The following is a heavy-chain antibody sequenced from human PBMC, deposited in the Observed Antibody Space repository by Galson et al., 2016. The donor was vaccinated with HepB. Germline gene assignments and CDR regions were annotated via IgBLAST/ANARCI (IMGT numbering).Heavy chain of an antibody. CDR3: VKKSDYNSGSDY. D-gene: IGHD3-22*01. J-gene: IGHJ4*02. CDR2: ISASDGRT. Sequence: SLRLSCAASGFTFSRYIMSWVRQAAGKGLEWVSTISASDGRTYYADSVKGRFTVSRDNSKNTLYLQMNSLRAEDTALYYCVKKSDYNSGSDYWGQGTLVTVSS. V-gene: IGHV3-23*01. CDR1: GFTFSRYI.